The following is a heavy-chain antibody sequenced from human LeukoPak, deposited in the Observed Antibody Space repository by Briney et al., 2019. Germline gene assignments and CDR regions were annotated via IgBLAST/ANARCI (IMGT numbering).Heavy chain of an antibody. V-gene: IGHV4-34*01. CDR1: GGSFSGYY. CDR2: INHSGST. D-gene: IGHD3-10*01. J-gene: IGHJ6*03. Sequence: PSETLSLTCAVYGGSFSGYYWSWIRQPPGKGLEWIGEINHSGSTNYNPSLKSRVTISVDTSKNQFSLKLRSVTAADTAVYYCARGVGYYYGSGSNYNRYYYMDVWGKGTTVTVSS. CDR3: ARGVGYYYGSGSNYNRYYYMDV.